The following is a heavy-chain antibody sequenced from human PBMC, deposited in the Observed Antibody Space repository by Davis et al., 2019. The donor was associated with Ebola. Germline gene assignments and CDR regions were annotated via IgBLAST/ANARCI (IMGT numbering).Heavy chain of an antibody. Sequence: SETLSLTCTVSGGSISSGSYYWSWIRQPAGKGLEWIGHMYTSGSTNYNTSLKSRVTISADTSKNQFFLKLSSVTAADTAIYYCARAVGPCSTSSCLTWFGPWGQGTLVTVSS. CDR2: MYTSGST. J-gene: IGHJ5*02. CDR3: ARAVGPCSTSSCLTWFGP. D-gene: IGHD2-2*01. CDR1: GGSISSGSYY. V-gene: IGHV4-61*09.